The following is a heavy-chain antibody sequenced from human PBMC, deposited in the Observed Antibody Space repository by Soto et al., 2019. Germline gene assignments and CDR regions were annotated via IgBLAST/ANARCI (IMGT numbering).Heavy chain of an antibody. V-gene: IGHV4-61*01. D-gene: IGHD3-22*01. Sequence: LSLTCTVSGGSVSSGSYYWGWIRQPPGKGLEWIGYIYYSGSTNYNPSLKSRVTISVDTSKNQFSLKLSSVTAADTAVYYCARERGWYYYDSSGGGGMDVWGQGTTVTVSS. CDR1: GGSVSSGSYY. CDR2: IYYSGST. J-gene: IGHJ6*02. CDR3: ARERGWYYYDSSGGGGMDV.